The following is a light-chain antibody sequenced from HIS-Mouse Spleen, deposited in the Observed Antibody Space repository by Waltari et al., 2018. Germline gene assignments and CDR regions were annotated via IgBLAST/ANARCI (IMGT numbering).Light chain of an antibody. CDR1: SSDVGSYNR. J-gene: IGLJ1*01. CDR2: EVS. V-gene: IGLV2-18*02. Sequence: QSALTQPPSVSGSPGQSVTISCTGTSSDVGSYNRVSWYQQPPGTAPKLMIYEVSNRPSGVPDRFSGSKSGNTASRTISGLQAEDEADYYCSSYTSSSTVFGTGTKVTVL. CDR3: SSYTSSSTV.